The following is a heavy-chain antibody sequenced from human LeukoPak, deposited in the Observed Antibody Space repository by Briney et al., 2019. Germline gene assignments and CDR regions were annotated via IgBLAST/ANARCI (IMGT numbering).Heavy chain of an antibody. J-gene: IGHJ4*02. CDR1: GFIFTNFG. V-gene: IGHV3-30*02. CDR2: IAYDSSTT. D-gene: IGHD5-24*01. Sequence: VRSLRLSCSASGFIFTNFGIQWVRQTPGKGLEWVAYIAYDSSTTYFGASVKGRFTISRDTSKNTVYLQMNSLRLEDTAVYFCAKDVRGDGHRYFDSWGQGTLVSVSS. CDR3: AKDVRGDGHRYFDS.